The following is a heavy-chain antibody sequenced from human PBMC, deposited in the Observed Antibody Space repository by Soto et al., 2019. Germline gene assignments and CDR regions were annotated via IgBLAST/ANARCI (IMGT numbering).Heavy chain of an antibody. D-gene: IGHD6-19*01. CDR2: ISGSGGST. V-gene: IGHV3-23*01. CDR1: GFTFSSYA. J-gene: IGHJ4*02. Sequence: GGSLRLSCAASGFTFSSYAMSWVRQAPGKGLEWVSAISGSGGSTYYADSVKGRFTISRDNSKNTLYLQMNSLRAEDTAVYYCAKVSEVAGPLPHYFDYWGQGTLVTVSS. CDR3: AKVSEVAGPLPHYFDY.